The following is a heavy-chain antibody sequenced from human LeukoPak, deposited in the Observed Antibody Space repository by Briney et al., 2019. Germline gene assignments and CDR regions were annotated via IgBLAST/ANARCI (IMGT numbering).Heavy chain of an antibody. CDR3: AKDIVRFGAVAAPTNAFDI. CDR2: IHYDGGNK. D-gene: IGHD6-19*01. CDR1: GFTFSSYG. J-gene: IGHJ3*02. V-gene: IGHV3-30*02. Sequence: GGSLRLSCAASGFTFSSYGMHWVRQAPGKGLEWVALIHYDGGNKYYADSVKGRFTISRDNSKNTLYLQMNSLRAEDTALYYCAKDIVRFGAVAAPTNAFDIWGQGTMVTVSS.